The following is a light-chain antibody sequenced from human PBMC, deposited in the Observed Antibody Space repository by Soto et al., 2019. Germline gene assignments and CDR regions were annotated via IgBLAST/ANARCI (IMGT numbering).Light chain of an antibody. V-gene: IGLV1-40*01. CDR3: QSYDSRLSGWV. Sequence: QSVLTQPPSVSGAPGQRVTISCTESSSNIGAGYDVHWYQQLPGTAPKLLIYGNSNRPSGVPDRFSGSKSGTSASLAITGLQAEYEADYYCQSYDSRLSGWVFGGGTKLTVL. J-gene: IGLJ3*02. CDR1: SSNIGAGYD. CDR2: GNS.